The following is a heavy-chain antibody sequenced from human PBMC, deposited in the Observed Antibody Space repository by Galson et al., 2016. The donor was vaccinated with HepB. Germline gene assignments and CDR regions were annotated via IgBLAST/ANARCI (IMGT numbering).Heavy chain of an antibody. J-gene: IGHJ4*02. V-gene: IGHV3-7*03. D-gene: IGHD6-13*01. Sequence: SLRLSCAASGFMFSSYWMSWVRQAPGKGLEWVANIKQDGSGKYYVDSVKGRFTISRDNAKNSVYLQMNSLRGDDTAVYYCVSYSDAWYSGFWGQGTLVTVSS. CDR3: VSYSDAWYSGF. CDR2: IKQDGSGK. CDR1: GFMFSSYW.